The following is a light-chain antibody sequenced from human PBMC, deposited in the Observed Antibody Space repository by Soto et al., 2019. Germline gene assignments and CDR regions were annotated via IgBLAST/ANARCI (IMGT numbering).Light chain of an antibody. V-gene: IGKV1-5*01. CDR1: HNIERW. CDR3: QQTYSTYS. CDR2: DAS. J-gene: IGKJ2*01. Sequence: IQMTQSPSTVSASVGDRVTIPCRASHNIERWMAWYQQKPGKAPSLLIFDASTLHSGVPSRFSGSGSGTEFTLTISSLQPDDFATYYCQQTYSTYSFGQGTKVDIK.